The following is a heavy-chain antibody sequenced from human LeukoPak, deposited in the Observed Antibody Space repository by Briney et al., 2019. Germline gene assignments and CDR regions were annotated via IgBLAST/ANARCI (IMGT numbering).Heavy chain of an antibody. D-gene: IGHD3-10*01. Sequence: GESLQISCKGSGYSFTSYWIGWVRQMPGKGLEWMGIIYPGDSDTRYRPSFQGQVTISADKSISTAYLQWSSLRASDTAMYYCASSPNLYGSGSYYTDDAFDIWGQGTMVTVSS. CDR1: GYSFTSYW. V-gene: IGHV5-51*01. J-gene: IGHJ3*02. CDR3: ASSPNLYGSGSYYTDDAFDI. CDR2: IYPGDSDT.